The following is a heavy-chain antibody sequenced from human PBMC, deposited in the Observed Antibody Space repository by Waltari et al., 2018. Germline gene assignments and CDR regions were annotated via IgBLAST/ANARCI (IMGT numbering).Heavy chain of an antibody. CDR3: ARVRGIFGGPPYFDY. D-gene: IGHD3-3*01. CDR2: IKQDGSEK. Sequence: EVQLVESGGGLVQPGGSLRLSCAASGFTFSSYWMSWVRQAPGKGLEWVANIKQDGSEKYYVDSVKGRFTISRDNAKNSLYLQMNSLRAEDTAVYYCARVRGIFGGPPYFDYWGQGTLVTVSS. V-gene: IGHV3-7*01. CDR1: GFTFSSYW. J-gene: IGHJ4*02.